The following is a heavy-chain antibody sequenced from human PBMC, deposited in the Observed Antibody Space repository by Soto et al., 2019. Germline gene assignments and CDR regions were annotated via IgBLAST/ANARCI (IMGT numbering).Heavy chain of an antibody. CDR3: ARDGSGAVAAAWEYYYSGMHV. CDR1: GYTFTSYY. CDR2: INPCGGST. J-gene: IGHJ6*02. D-gene: IGHD6-13*01. V-gene: IGHV1-46*01. Sequence: QVQLVQSGAEVKKTGASVKVSFKASGYTFTSYYMHWVRQAPGQGLVWMGIINPCGGSTSYARKFQGRVTRTRDTSTSTVYMELSSRGSEDASVYYCARDGSGAVAAAWEYYYSGMHVWGQGTTLTVSS.